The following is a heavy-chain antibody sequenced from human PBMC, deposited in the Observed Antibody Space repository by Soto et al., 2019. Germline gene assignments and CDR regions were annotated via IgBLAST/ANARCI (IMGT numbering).Heavy chain of an antibody. CDR3: SNGPMTTVTSAHV. CDR2: IIPILGIA. Sequence: SVKVSCKASGGTFSSYTISWVRQAPGQGLEWMGRIIPILGIANYAQKFQGRVTITADKSTSTAYMELSSLRSEDTAVYFCSNGPMTTVTSAHVWRNAPPVTAPQ. J-gene: IGHJ6*04. D-gene: IGHD4-17*01. CDR1: GGTFSSYT. V-gene: IGHV1-69*02.